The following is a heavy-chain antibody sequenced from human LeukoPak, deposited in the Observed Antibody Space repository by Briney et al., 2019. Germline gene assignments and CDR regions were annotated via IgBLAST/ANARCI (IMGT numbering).Heavy chain of an antibody. CDR3: ARGRAAASFSGPNWFDP. CDR2: ISAYNGNT. J-gene: IGHJ5*02. Sequence: AASVKVSCKASGYTFTSYGISWVRQAPGQGLEWMGWISAYNGNTIYVQKLQDRVTMTTDTSTSTAYMEPRSLRSDDTAVYYCARGRAAASFSGPNWFDPWGQGTLVTVSS. CDR1: GYTFTSYG. V-gene: IGHV1-18*01. D-gene: IGHD6-13*01.